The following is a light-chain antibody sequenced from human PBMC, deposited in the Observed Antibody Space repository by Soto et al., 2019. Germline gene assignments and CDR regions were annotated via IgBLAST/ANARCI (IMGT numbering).Light chain of an antibody. Sequence: EIVMTQSPATLSVSPGERATLSCRASQSVSSNLAWYQQKPGQAPRLLIYGASTRATDIPARFSGSGSGTECTLTISSLQSEDFAVYYCQQYNNWPPPITFGQGTRLEIK. CDR1: QSVSSN. CDR3: QQYNNWPPPIT. J-gene: IGKJ5*01. CDR2: GAS. V-gene: IGKV3-15*01.